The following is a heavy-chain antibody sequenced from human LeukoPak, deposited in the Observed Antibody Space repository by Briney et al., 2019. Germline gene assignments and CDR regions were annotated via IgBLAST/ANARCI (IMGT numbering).Heavy chain of an antibody. Sequence: SETLSLTCTVSDGSISSHYWSWIRQPPGKGLEWIGYIYYSGSTNYNPSLKSRVTISVDTSKNQFSLKLSSVTAADTAVYYCARLKGYCSGGSCYSGTYYYYMDVWGKGTTVTVSS. J-gene: IGHJ6*03. CDR2: IYYSGST. CDR3: ARLKGYCSGGSCYSGTYYYYMDV. CDR1: DGSISSHY. D-gene: IGHD2-15*01. V-gene: IGHV4-59*11.